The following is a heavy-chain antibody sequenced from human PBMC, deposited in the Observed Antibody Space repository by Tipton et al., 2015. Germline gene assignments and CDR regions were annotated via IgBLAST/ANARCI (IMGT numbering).Heavy chain of an antibody. V-gene: IGHV4-31*03. CDR3: ARDPSCSGDHCYGRDNGWLDP. CDR1: GGSISSCGYY. CDR2: IYYSGST. Sequence: TLSLTCTVSGGSISSCGYYWNWIRQQPGKGLEWIGYIYYSGSTYYNPSLKSRLTISLDTSKNHFSLKLTSVTAADTAVYFCARDPSCSGDHCYGRDNGWLDPWGQGILVAVSS. J-gene: IGHJ5*02. D-gene: IGHD2-15*01.